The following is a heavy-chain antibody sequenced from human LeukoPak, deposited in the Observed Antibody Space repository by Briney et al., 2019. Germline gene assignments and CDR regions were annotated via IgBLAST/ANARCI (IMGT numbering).Heavy chain of an antibody. J-gene: IGHJ4*02. D-gene: IGHD3-22*01. Sequence: SETLSLTCTVSGGSVSSYYWSWIRQPPGKGLEWIGSIYSSGSTNYNPSLRSRVTISLATSKNPFFLKLSSVTAADTAVYYCARGGGYYESSGCYYHFDYWGQGTPVTVSS. CDR3: ARGGGYYESSGCYYHFDY. CDR2: IYSSGST. CDR1: GGSVSSYY. V-gene: IGHV4-59*02.